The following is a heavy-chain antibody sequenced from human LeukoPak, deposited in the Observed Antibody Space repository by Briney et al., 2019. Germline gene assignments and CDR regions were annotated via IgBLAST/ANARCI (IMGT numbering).Heavy chain of an antibody. D-gene: IGHD4-17*01. CDR2: VSGSGGGT. Sequence: PGGSLRLSCAASGFTFSSYAMTWVRQTPEKGLEWVSSVSGSGGGTYYADSVKGRFTISRDNSKNTLNLQMNSLRVEDTAVYYCAKPARLGDYGAWGQGTTVTVSS. J-gene: IGHJ6*02. CDR3: AKPARLGDYGA. CDR1: GFTFSSYA. V-gene: IGHV3-23*01.